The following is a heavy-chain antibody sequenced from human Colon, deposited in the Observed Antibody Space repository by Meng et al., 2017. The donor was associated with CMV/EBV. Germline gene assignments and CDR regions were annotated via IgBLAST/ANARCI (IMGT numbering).Heavy chain of an antibody. J-gene: IGHJ4*02. CDR2: IAPSGNSM. V-gene: IGHV3-11*01. CDR3: AKDQGGDRELR. CDR1: GFTFTDYF. Sequence: GESLKISCAASGFTFTDYFMIWIRQAPGEGLQWISHIAPSGNSMNYADSVKGRFTISRDNAKKSLYLQMNSLRADDTAVYYCAKDQGGDRELRWGQGTLVTVSS. D-gene: IGHD4-17*01.